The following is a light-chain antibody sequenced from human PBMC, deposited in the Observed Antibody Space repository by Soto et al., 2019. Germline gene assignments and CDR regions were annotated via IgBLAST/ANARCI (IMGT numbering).Light chain of an antibody. CDR3: QQSYSTPA. CDR1: QSISTY. CDR2: AAS. Sequence: DIQMTQSPSSLSASVGDRVTITCRASQSISTYLNWYQKKPGKAPNLLIYAASTLHSGVPSRFSGSGSGTDFTLTISSLQPEDFATYYCQQSYSTPAFGQGTRLEIK. V-gene: IGKV1-39*01. J-gene: IGKJ5*01.